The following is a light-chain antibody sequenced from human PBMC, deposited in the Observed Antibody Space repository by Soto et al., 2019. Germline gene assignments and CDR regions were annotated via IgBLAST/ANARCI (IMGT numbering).Light chain of an antibody. Sequence: QSVLTQPASVSGSPGQSITISCTGTSSDIGGYDYVSWYQQYPGKGPKLIIFGVNNRPSGVSYRFSGSKSGNTASLIISGLQAEDEADYYCGSYSNTKSRVFGGGTQLTVL. V-gene: IGLV2-14*01. J-gene: IGLJ3*02. CDR1: SSDIGGYDY. CDR3: GSYSNTKSRV. CDR2: GVN.